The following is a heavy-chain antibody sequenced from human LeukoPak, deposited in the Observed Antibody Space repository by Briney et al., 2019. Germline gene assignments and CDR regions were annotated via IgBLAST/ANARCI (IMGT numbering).Heavy chain of an antibody. D-gene: IGHD1-26*01. CDR3: ATRVVGPTFDY. Sequence: GGSLRRSCAASGFTFSTSAMSWVRQAPGKGLEWVSIISGSGGSTNYADSVKGRFTISRDNSKNTLYLQMNSLRAEDTAVYYCATRVVGPTFDYWGQGTLVTVSS. CDR2: ISGSGGST. J-gene: IGHJ4*02. V-gene: IGHV3-23*01. CDR1: GFTFSTSA.